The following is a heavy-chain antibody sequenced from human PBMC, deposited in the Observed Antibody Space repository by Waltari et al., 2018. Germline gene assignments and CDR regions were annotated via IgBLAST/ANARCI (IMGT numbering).Heavy chain of an antibody. CDR2: IKQDGSEK. CDR1: GFTFSSYL. CDR3: ARDYPGQGTDY. Sequence: EVQLVESGGGLVQPGGSLRLSCAASGFTFSSYLMSWFRQAPGKGLEWVANIKQDGSEKYYVDSGKGRFTISRDNAKNSLYLQMNSLRAEDTAVYYCARDYPGQGTDYWGQGTLVTVSS. J-gene: IGHJ4*02. D-gene: IGHD1-1*01. V-gene: IGHV3-7*01.